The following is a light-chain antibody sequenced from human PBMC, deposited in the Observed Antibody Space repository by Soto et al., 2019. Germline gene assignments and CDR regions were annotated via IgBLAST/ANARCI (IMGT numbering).Light chain of an antibody. CDR3: SSYAGSDNYV. V-gene: IGLV2-8*01. Sequence: QSVLTQPPSASGSPGQSVTISCTGSSSDIGGYNYVSWYQQHPRKAPKLMIYEVSERPSGVPDRFSGSKSGNTSSLTVSVLQAEDEADYFCSSYAGSDNYVFGTGTKLPVL. CDR2: EVS. J-gene: IGLJ1*01. CDR1: SSDIGGYNY.